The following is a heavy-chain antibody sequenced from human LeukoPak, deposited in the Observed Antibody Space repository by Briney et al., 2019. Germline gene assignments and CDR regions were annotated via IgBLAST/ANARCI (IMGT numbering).Heavy chain of an antibody. CDR1: GGSISSSSYY. CDR2: IYYSGST. J-gene: IGHJ6*02. CDR3: ARVNGSGSYRPYYYYGMDV. Sequence: PSETLSLTCTVSGGSISSSSYYWGWIRQPPGKGLEWIGSIYYSGSTNYNPSLKSRVTISVDTSKNQFSLKLSSVTAADTAVYYCARVNGSGSYRPYYYYGMDVWGQGTTVTVSS. D-gene: IGHD3-10*01. V-gene: IGHV4-39*07.